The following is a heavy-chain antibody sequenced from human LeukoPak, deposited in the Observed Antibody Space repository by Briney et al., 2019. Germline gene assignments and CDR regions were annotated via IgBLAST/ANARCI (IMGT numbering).Heavy chain of an antibody. J-gene: IGHJ5*02. V-gene: IGHV3-15*01. CDR2: IKSKIDGGTR. CDR3: ATGGGIGGEMVGNWFDP. CDR1: GCTFTNGW. D-gene: IGHD2-8*01. Sequence: GGSLRLSCAASGCTFTNGWLTWLRQAPGKGLEWVGQIKSKIDGGTRDYVAPVKGRFIISRDDSKNTLNLQLNGLKTEDTALYYCATGGGIGGEMVGNWFDPWGQGTLVIVSS.